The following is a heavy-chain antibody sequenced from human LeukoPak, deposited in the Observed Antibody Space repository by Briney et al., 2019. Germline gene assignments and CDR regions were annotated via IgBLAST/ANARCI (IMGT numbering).Heavy chain of an antibody. D-gene: IGHD4/OR15-4a*01. V-gene: IGHV4-39*01. Sequence: PSETLSLTCTVSRGSISSSTNYWGWIRQPPGKGLEWIGSIHYSGTTYYNPSLKSRVTLSIDASKSQFSLNLISVTAADTAMYYCARPMVGTTTGFDPWGQGTLVTVSS. CDR3: ARPMVGTTTGFDP. CDR2: IHYSGTT. CDR1: RGSISSSTNY. J-gene: IGHJ5*02.